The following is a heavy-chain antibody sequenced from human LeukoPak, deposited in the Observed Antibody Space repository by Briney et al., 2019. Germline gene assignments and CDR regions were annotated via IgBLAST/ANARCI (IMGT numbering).Heavy chain of an antibody. CDR2: IIPILGMA. CDR3: ARHGDYASFDY. V-gene: IGHV1-69*04. Sequence: GASVKVSCKASGGTFSSYAISWVRQAPGQGLEWMGRIIPILGMANYAQKFQGRVTITADKSTSTAYMELSSLRSEDTAVYYCARHGDYASFDYWGQGTLVTVSS. D-gene: IGHD4-17*01. CDR1: GGTFSSYA. J-gene: IGHJ4*02.